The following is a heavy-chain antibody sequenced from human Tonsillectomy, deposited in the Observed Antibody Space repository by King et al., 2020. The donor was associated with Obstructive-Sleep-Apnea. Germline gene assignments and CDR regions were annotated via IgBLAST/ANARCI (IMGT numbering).Heavy chain of an antibody. Sequence: QLVQSGAEVKKPGSSVKVSCKASGGTFSSNAISWVRQAPGQGLEWMGRIIPILGIANYAQKFQGRVTITADKSTSTAYMELSGLRSEDTAVYYCARADTAMNYFDYWGQGTLVTVSS. CDR2: IIPILGIA. D-gene: IGHD5-18*01. CDR1: GGTFSSNA. V-gene: IGHV1-69*04. J-gene: IGHJ4*01. CDR3: ARADTAMNYFDY.